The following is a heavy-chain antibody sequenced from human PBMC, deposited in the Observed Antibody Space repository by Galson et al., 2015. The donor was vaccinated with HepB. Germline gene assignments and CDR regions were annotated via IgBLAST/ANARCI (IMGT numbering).Heavy chain of an antibody. D-gene: IGHD2-15*01. CDR3: AKDRFRGGSTYYYGMDV. CDR2: ISYDGSNK. Sequence: SLRLSCAAYGFTFSSYGMHWVRQAPGKGLEWVAVISYDGSNKYYADSVKGRFTISRDNSKNTLYLQMNSLRAEDTAVYYCAKDRFRGGSTYYYGMDVWGQGTTVTVSS. CDR1: GFTFSSYG. J-gene: IGHJ6*02. V-gene: IGHV3-30*18.